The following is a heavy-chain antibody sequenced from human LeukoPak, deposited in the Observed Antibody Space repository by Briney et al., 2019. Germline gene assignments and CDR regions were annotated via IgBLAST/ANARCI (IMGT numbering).Heavy chain of an antibody. J-gene: IGHJ3*02. CDR2: ISAYNGNK. CDR1: GYTFTNYG. D-gene: IGHD6-6*01. V-gene: IGHV1-18*01. CDR3: ARDRWSSSSSEGALDI. Sequence: ASVKVSCKASGYTFTNYGISWVRQAPGQGPDWMGWISAYNGNKVYAQELQGRVTMTTDTSTSTAYMELRSLRSDDTAVYYCARDRWSSSSSEGALDIWGQGTMVTVSS.